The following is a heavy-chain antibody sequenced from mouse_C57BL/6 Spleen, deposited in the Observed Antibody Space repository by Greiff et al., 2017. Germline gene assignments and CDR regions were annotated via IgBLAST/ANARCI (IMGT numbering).Heavy chain of an antibody. Sequence: QVQLQQPGTDLVKPGASVKLSCTASGYTFTSYWMHWVKQRPGHGLEWIGNINPSNGGTNYNEKFKSKATLTVDKSSSTAYMQLSSLTAEDSAVYYCARVDWDGYYFDYWGQGTTLTVSS. CDR1: GYTFTSYW. J-gene: IGHJ2*01. D-gene: IGHD4-1*01. CDR3: ARVDWDGYYFDY. CDR2: INPSNGGT. V-gene: IGHV1-53*01.